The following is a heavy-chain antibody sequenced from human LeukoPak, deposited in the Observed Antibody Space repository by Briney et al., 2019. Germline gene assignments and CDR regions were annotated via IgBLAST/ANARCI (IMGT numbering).Heavy chain of an antibody. CDR2: IVVGRGNT. CDR1: GFTFTNSA. V-gene: IGHV1-58*02. CDR3: AADPSTYYYDSSGYSAFDI. Sequence: SVTVFFKASGFTFTNSAMQGVGQARGQRGEGIGWIVVGRGNTNYAQKFQERVTITRDRYTSTAYMELSSLRSEDTAVYYCAADPSTYYYDSSGYSAFDIWGQGTMVTVSS. D-gene: IGHD3-22*01. J-gene: IGHJ3*02.